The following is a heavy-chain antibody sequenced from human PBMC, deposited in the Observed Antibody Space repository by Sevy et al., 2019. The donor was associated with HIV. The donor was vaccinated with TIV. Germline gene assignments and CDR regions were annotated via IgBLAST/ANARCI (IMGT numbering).Heavy chain of an antibody. Sequence: SETLSLTCTVSGGSISSYYWSWIRQPPGKGLECIGYIYYSGSTNYNPSLKSRVTISVDTSKNQFSLKLSSVTAADTAVYYCARDLGTTAPYCSGGSCYSGMDVWGQGTTVTVSS. CDR1: GGSISSYY. D-gene: IGHD2-15*01. CDR3: ARDLGTTAPYCSGGSCYSGMDV. J-gene: IGHJ6*02. CDR2: IYYSGST. V-gene: IGHV4-59*01.